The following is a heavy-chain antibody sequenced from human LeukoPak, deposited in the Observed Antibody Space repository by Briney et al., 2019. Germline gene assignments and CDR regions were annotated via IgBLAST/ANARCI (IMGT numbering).Heavy chain of an antibody. V-gene: IGHV4-59*01. CDR1: GGSIINYY. CDR2: IYYSGRT. CDR3: ASELAPQQQLVRNYYYGMDV. Sequence: SETLSLTCTVSGGSIINYYWSWIRQPPGKGLEWIGYIYYSGRTYYNPSLESRVTVSVDTSKNQFSLKLSSVTAADTAVYYCASELAPQQQLVRNYYYGMDVWGQGTTVTVSS. D-gene: IGHD6-13*01. J-gene: IGHJ6*02.